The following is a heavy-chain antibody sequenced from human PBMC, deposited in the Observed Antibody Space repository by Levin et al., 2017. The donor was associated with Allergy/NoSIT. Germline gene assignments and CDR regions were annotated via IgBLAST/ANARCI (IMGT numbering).Heavy chain of an antibody. V-gene: IGHV4-39*01. D-gene: IGHD6-19*01. CDR2: IYYSGST. CDR3: ARLGPEYSSGWYDY. J-gene: IGHJ4*02. Sequence: GSLRLSCAVSGGSISSSSYYWGWIRQPPGKGLEWIGNIYYSGSTYYNPSLKSRVTISVDTSKNQFSLKLSSVTAADTAVYYCARLGPEYSSGWYDYWGQGTLVTVSS. CDR1: GGSISSSSYY.